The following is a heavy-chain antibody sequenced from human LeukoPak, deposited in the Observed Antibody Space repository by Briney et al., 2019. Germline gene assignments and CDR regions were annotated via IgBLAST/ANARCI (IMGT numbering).Heavy chain of an antibody. CDR3: ARGDSGYDGNYYYYYYMDV. V-gene: IGHV1-8*03. J-gene: IGHJ6*03. Sequence: ASVKVSCKASGYTFTSYDINWVRQATGQGREWMGWMNPNNGNTGYAQKFQGRVTITRNTSISTAYMELSSLRSEDTAVYYCARGDSGYDGNYYYYYYMDVWGKGTTVTVSS. CDR1: GYTFTSYD. D-gene: IGHD5-12*01. CDR2: MNPNNGNT.